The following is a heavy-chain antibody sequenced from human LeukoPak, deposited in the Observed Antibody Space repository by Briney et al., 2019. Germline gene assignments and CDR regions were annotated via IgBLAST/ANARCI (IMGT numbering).Heavy chain of an antibody. J-gene: IGHJ3*02. CDR3: AREEYNWNEGHDAFDI. Sequence: GASAKVSCKASGGTFSSYAISWVRQAPGQGLEWMGRIIPILGIANYAQKFQGRVTITRDTSASTAYMELSSLRSEDTAVYYCAREEYNWNEGHDAFDIWGQGTMVTVSS. CDR1: GGTFSSYA. D-gene: IGHD1-20*01. CDR2: IIPILGIA. V-gene: IGHV1-69*04.